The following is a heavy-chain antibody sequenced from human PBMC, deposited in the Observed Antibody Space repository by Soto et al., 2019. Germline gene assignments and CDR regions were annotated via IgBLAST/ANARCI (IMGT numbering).Heavy chain of an antibody. CDR2: LYTGTDT. Sequence: GGSLRLSCAASGFTVSSSYLTWVRQAPGKGLEWVAILYTGTDTVYADSVKGRFTISRDSSKNTLYLQMHSLRAEDTAMYFCAKEQTTGAHYALDYWSQGTLVTVSS. CDR1: GFTVSSSY. V-gene: IGHV3-53*01. CDR3: AKEQTTGAHYALDY. J-gene: IGHJ4*02. D-gene: IGHD2-8*02.